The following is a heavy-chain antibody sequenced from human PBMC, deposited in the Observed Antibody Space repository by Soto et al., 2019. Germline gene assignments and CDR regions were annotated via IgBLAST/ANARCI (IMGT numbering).Heavy chain of an antibody. CDR1: GYTFIAYY. Sequence: ASVKVSCKASGYTFIAYYIHWVRQAPGQGLEWMGWINPDSGATNYAQKFQGRVNMTSDTSISAASMELSRLRSDDTAVYYCARDRVSGWYDHFDYWGQGTLVTVS. J-gene: IGHJ4*02. CDR2: INPDSGAT. CDR3: ARDRVSGWYDHFDY. D-gene: IGHD6-19*01. V-gene: IGHV1-2*02.